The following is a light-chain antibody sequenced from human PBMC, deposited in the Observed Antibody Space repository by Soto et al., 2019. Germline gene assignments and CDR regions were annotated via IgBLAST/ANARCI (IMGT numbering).Light chain of an antibody. Sequence: DIVMTQSPLSLPVTPGEPASISCRSSQSLLHSRGDNYLDWYVQKPGQSPQLLIYLGSNRAPGVPDRFSGSGSGTDFTLKISRVEAEDVGVSYCMQALQTPQVTFGPGTKVDIK. CDR1: QSLLHSRGDNY. J-gene: IGKJ3*01. V-gene: IGKV2-28*01. CDR3: MQALQTPQVT. CDR2: LGS.